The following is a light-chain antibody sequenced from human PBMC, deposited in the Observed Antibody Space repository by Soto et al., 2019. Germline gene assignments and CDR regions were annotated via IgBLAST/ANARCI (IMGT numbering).Light chain of an antibody. CDR3: QQCVNWPPVT. Sequence: EIVLTQSPGTLSLSPGERATLSCRASQSVSRYLAWYQQKRGQPPSLIIYDASERAPGIPARFSGSGSGTDFTLTISSLEPEDFAVYYCQQCVNWPPVTFGQGTRLEIK. J-gene: IGKJ5*01. CDR2: DAS. CDR1: QSVSRY. V-gene: IGKV3-11*01.